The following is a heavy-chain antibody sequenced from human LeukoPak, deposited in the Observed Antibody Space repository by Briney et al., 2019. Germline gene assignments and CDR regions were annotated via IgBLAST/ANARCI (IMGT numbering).Heavy chain of an antibody. J-gene: IGHJ4*02. D-gene: IGHD6-13*01. CDR1: GGSITSGIYS. V-gene: IGHV4-30-2*01. Sequence: SSDTLSLTCTVSGGSITSGIYSWSWIRQPPGKGLEWIGYIYHSGSAYFNPSLETRVTISVDGSKNHFSLKLTSVTAADTAVYYCARGRGFKAAAGTVFDYWGQGALVTVSS. CDR3: ARGRGFKAAAGTVFDY. CDR2: IYHSGSA.